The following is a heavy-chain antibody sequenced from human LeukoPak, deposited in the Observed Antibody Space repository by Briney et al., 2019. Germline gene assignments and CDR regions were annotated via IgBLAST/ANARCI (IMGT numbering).Heavy chain of an antibody. CDR3: ARLRETLDY. Sequence: SETLSLTCTVSGGSISSGGFYWGWFRQPPGRGLEWIGSIFYTGSTYYNPSLKSRVSIPVDTSKNQFSLKLSSVTAADTAVYYCARLRETLDYWGQGTLVTVSS. CDR1: GGSISSGGFY. V-gene: IGHV4-39*01. CDR2: IFYTGST. J-gene: IGHJ4*02. D-gene: IGHD1-26*01.